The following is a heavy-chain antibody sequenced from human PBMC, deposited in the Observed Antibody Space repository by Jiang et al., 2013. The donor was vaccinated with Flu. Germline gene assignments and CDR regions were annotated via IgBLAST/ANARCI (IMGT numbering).Heavy chain of an antibody. D-gene: IGHD2-21*01. CDR1: GDSISNYY. J-gene: IGHJ3*01. Sequence: GSGLVKPSETLSLTCTVSGDSISNYYWHWIRQPPGKGLEWIGYIHHSGSTSYNPSLKSRLTISVDTSKNQLSLRLSSVTAADTAVYYCAREYSAFDFWGQGTMV. V-gene: IGHV4-59*01. CDR3: AREYSAFDF. CDR2: IHHSGST.